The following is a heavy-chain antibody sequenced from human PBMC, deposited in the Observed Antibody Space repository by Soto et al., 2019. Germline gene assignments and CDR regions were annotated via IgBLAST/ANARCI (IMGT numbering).Heavy chain of an antibody. CDR1: GFTFSSYA. J-gene: IGHJ4*02. CDR3: ARAAEWELTHEFDY. D-gene: IGHD1-26*01. Sequence: QVQLVESGGGVVQPGRSLRLSCAASGFTFSSYAMHWVRQAPGKGLEWVAVISYDGSNKYYADSVKGRFTISRDNSKNTLYLQMNSLRAEDTAVYYCARAAEWELTHEFDYWGQGTLVTVSS. V-gene: IGHV3-30-3*01. CDR2: ISYDGSNK.